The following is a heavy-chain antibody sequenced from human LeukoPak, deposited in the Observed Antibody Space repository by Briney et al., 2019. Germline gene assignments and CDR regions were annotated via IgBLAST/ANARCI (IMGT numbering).Heavy chain of an antibody. D-gene: IGHD3-16*02. V-gene: IGHV4-34*01. CDR2: INHSGST. CDR3: ARGRHRLIGAFDI. J-gene: IGHJ3*02. CDR1: GGSFSGYY. Sequence: SETLSLTCAVYGGSFSGYYWSWIRQPPGKGLEWIGEINHSGSTNYNPSLKSRVTISVDTSKNQFSLKLSSVTAADTAVYYCARGRHRLIGAFDIWGQGTMVTVSS.